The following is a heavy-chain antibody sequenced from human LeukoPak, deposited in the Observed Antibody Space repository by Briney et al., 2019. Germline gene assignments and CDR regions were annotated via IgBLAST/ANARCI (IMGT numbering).Heavy chain of an antibody. Sequence: SETLSLTCTVSGGSISSGTYYWSWIRQPAGKGLEWIGRLYTSGSTNYNPSLKSRVTISVDKSKNQFSLKLTSVTAADTAVYYCATLGSSPTYFYVGMDVWGQGTAVTVSS. CDR1: GGSISSGTYY. J-gene: IGHJ6*02. V-gene: IGHV4-61*02. CDR2: LYTSGST. CDR3: ATLGSSPTYFYVGMDV. D-gene: IGHD6-13*01.